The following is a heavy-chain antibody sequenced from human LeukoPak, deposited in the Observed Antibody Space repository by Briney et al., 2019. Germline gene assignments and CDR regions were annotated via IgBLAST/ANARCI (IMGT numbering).Heavy chain of an antibody. D-gene: IGHD3-10*01. CDR3: ARGDGSIDY. CDR1: GGSISSYY. J-gene: IGHJ4*02. Sequence: SETLSLNCTVSGGSISSYYWSWIRQPPGKGLEGIGYIYYSWSTNYNPSLKSRVTISVDTSKNQFSLKLSSVTAADTAVYYCARGDGSIDYWGQGTLVTVSS. V-gene: IGHV4-59*01. CDR2: IYYSWST.